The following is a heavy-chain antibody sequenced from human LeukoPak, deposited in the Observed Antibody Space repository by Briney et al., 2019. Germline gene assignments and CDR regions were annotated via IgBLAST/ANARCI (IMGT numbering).Heavy chain of an antibody. D-gene: IGHD2-15*01. V-gene: IGHV3-23*01. CDR2: ITGSGNDA. CDR3: AKGATGLRIVGDD. Sequence: PGGSLRLSCAASGFTFSNYAMTWVRQAPGKGLEWVSTITGSGNDAYYAGSVKGRFTISRDNSKNMLYQQMDSLRAEDTAVYYCAKGATGLRIVGDDWGQGTLVTVSS. CDR1: GFTFSNYA. J-gene: IGHJ4*02.